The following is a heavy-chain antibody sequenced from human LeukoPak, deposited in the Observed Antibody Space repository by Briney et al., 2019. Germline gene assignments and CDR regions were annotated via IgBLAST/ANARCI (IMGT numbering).Heavy chain of an antibody. D-gene: IGHD2-2*01. J-gene: IGHJ3*02. CDR3: ARRYCSSTSCYLDAFDI. CDR1: GGTFSSYA. V-gene: IGHV1-69*06. CDR2: IIPIFGTA. Sequence: SSVKVSCKASGGTFSSYAISWVRQAPGQGLEWMGGIIPIFGTANYAQKFQGRVTITADKSTSTAYMELSSLRSEDTAVYYCARRYCSSTSCYLDAFDIWGQGTMVTVSS.